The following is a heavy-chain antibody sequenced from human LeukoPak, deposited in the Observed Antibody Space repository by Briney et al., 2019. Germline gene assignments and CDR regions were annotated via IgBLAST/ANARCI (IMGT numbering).Heavy chain of an antibody. V-gene: IGHV3-7*02. CDR2: IKQDGSEK. D-gene: IGHD5-24*01. Sequence: GGSLRLSCAVSGLTFSIDWMNLVRQAPGKGLEWVANIKQDGSEKFYVDSVKGRFTISRDNAKNSLSQQMNSLRADETAICCCAKYRWPWANHGVVGGDFQHWGQGTLVTVSS. CDR3: AKYRWPWANHGVVGGDFQH. J-gene: IGHJ1*01. CDR1: GLTFSIDW.